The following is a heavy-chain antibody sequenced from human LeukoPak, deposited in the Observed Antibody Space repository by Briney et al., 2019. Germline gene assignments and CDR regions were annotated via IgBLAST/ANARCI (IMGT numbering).Heavy chain of an antibody. CDR2: INPNSGAT. CDR1: GYTFTAYY. V-gene: IGHV1-2*02. Sequence: ASVKVSCKASGYTFTAYYMHWVRQAPGQGLEWMGWINPNSGATNYAQNFQGRVTMTADTSISTAYLDLSRLTSDDSAVYYCARDPIVQAGYYYGMDVWGQGTTVNVSS. CDR3: ARDPIVQAGYYYGMDV. J-gene: IGHJ6*02. D-gene: IGHD2/OR15-2a*01.